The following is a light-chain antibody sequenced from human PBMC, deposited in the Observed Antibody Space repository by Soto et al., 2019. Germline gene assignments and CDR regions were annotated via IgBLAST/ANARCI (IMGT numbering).Light chain of an antibody. CDR2: EGS. J-gene: IGLJ1*01. Sequence: ALTQPASVSGSPGQSITISCTGTSSDVGSYNLVSWYQQHPGKAPKLMIYEGSKRPSGVSNRFSGSKSGNTASLTISGLQAEDEADYYCCSYAGSSTYAFGTGTKVTVL. V-gene: IGLV2-23*01. CDR3: CSYAGSSTYA. CDR1: SSDVGSYNL.